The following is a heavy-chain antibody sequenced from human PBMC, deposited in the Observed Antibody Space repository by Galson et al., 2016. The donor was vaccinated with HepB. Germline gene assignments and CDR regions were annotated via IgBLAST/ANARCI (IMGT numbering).Heavy chain of an antibody. CDR1: GYPFTSYG. V-gene: IGHV1-18*01. J-gene: IGHJ6*02. CDR3: ARIQKSHYDFWSGYFYFYGMDV. D-gene: IGHD3-3*01. Sequence: SVKVSCKASGYPFTSYGISWVRQAPGQGLEWMGWISAYIGNTNYAQKLQGRVTMTTDTSTSTAYMELRSLRSDDTAVYYCARIQKSHYDFWSGYFYFYGMDVWGQGTTVTVSS. CDR2: ISAYIGNT.